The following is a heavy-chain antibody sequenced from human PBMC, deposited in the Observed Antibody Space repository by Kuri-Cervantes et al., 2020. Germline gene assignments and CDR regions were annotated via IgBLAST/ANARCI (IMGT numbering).Heavy chain of an antibody. CDR3: ARLIITVVRGVLSHVFDI. CDR2: IYHSGST. D-gene: IGHD3-10*01. J-gene: IGHJ3*02. Sequence: SETLSLTCTVSGGSISSYYWSWIRQPPGKGLEWIGSIYHSGSTYYNPSLKSRLTISLDTSKNQFFLKLSSVTAADTAVYYCARLIITVVRGVLSHVFDIWGQGTMVTVSS. CDR1: GGSISSYY. V-gene: IGHV4-59*12.